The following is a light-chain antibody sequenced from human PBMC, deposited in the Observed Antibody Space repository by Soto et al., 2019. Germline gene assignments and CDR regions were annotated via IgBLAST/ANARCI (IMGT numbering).Light chain of an antibody. CDR3: QQYYNYWT. Sequence: SKRTQSPSTLSSSVGDRVTITCRASQSVSTWLAWYQQRPGKPPKLLIYDASSLQSGVPSKFSGGGSGTEFTLTISSLQPDDFATYYCQQYYNYWTFGQGTKVDI. J-gene: IGKJ1*01. CDR1: QSVSTW. V-gene: IGKV1-5*01. CDR2: DAS.